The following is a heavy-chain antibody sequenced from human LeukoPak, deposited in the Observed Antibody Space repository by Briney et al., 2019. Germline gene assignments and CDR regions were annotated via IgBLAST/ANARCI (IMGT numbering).Heavy chain of an antibody. D-gene: IGHD5-24*01. CDR2: INPNSGGT. V-gene: IGHV1-2*02. CDR3: ARGRDGYNYYFDY. CDR1: GYTFTNYD. Sequence: ASVKVSCKASGYTFTNYDINWVRQATGQGLEWMGWINPNSGGTNYAQKFQGRVTMTRDTSISTAYMELSRLRSDDTAVYYCARGRDGYNYYFDYWGQGTLVTVSS. J-gene: IGHJ4*02.